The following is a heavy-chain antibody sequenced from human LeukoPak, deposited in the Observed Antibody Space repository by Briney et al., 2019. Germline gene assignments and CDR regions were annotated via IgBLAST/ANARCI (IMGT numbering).Heavy chain of an antibody. CDR2: IGTAGDP. V-gene: IGHV3-13*05. Sequence: GGSLRLSCAASGFTFSSYDMHWVRQATGKGLEWVSAIGTAGDPYYPGSVKGRFTISRENAKNSLYLQMNSLRAGDTAVYYCARGARDYVWGSYRSRLGSSPVENYSYYGMDVWGKGTTVTVSS. CDR3: ARGARDYVWGSYRSRLGSSPVENYSYYGMDV. D-gene: IGHD3-16*02. J-gene: IGHJ6*04. CDR1: GFTFSSYD.